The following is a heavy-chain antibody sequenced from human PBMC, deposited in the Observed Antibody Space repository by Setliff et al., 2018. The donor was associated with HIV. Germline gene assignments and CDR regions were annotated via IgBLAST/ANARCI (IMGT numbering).Heavy chain of an antibody. CDR2: INHRGST. CDR1: GGSFSGSY. V-gene: IGHV4-34*01. J-gene: IGHJ4*02. D-gene: IGHD1-26*01. CDR3: ASRRAAMWHGLFVGFEN. Sequence: SETLSLTCAVYGGSFSGSYWSWIRQPPGKGLEWIGEINHRGSTNYSPSLKSRVTISVDTSKNQFSLKLSSVTAADTAVYYCASRRAAMWHGLFVGFENWGQGTLVTVSS.